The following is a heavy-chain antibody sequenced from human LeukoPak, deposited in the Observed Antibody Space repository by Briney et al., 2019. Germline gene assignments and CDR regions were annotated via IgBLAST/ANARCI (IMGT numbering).Heavy chain of an antibody. V-gene: IGHV4-34*01. D-gene: IGHD2-2*01. CDR1: GGSFSGYY. J-gene: IGHJ4*02. CDR3: ARVVGPRYCSTISCYRFDY. CDR2: INHSGST. Sequence: SETLSLTCAVYGGSFSGYYWSWIRQPPGKGLEWIGEINHSGSTNYNPSLKSRVTISVDTSKNQFSLKLSSVTAADTAVYYCARVVGPRYCSTISCYRFDYWGQGALVTVSS.